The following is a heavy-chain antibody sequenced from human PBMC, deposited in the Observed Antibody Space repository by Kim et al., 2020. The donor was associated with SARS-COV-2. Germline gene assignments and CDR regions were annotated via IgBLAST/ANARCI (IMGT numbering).Heavy chain of an antibody. J-gene: IGHJ3*02. V-gene: IGHV1-3*01. D-gene: IGHD6-13*01. CDR3: SRKRQQLGAFDI. Sequence: YSQKFQGRVTSTRDTSASTAYMELSSLRSEDTAVYYCSRKRQQLGAFDIWGQGTMVTVSS.